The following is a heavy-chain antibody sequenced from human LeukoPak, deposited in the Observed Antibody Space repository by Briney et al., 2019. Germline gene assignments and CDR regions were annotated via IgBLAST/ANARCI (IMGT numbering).Heavy chain of an antibody. CDR2: INTNAGNT. CDR1: GYTFTSYA. J-gene: IGHJ5*02. Sequence: ASLKLSCKASGYTFTSYAMSWVRQAPGQGLEWMGSINTNAGNTTYAQGFTGRFVFSLDTSVSTAYLQISSLKAEDTAVYYCARVEGDHSGSGNNWFDPWGQGTLVTVSS. CDR3: ARVEGDHSGSGNNWFDP. D-gene: IGHD3-10*01. V-gene: IGHV7-4-1*02.